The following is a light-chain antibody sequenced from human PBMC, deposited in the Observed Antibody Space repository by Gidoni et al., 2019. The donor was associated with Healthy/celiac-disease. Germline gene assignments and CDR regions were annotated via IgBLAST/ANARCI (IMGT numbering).Light chain of an antibody. Sequence: DIQMTQSTSTLSASVGERVTITCWASQSIISWLTWYQQKPGNAPTLLIYDASSLESGVPSRFSCSVSVTEFTLTISCLQPYYFSTYYCQQYNSYFSWTFGQGTKVEI. CDR3: QQYNSYFSWT. CDR2: DAS. CDR1: QSIISW. J-gene: IGKJ1*01. V-gene: IGKV1-5*01.